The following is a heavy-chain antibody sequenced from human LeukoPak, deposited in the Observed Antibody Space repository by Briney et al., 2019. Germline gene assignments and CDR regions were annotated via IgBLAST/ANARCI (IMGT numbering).Heavy chain of an antibody. V-gene: IGHV4-59*08. CDR2: IYDSGSGST. CDR1: GGSISNYY. D-gene: IGHD1-26*01. Sequence: SETLSLTCTVSGGSISNYYWSWIRQPQEKGLEWIGYIYDSGSGSTNYNPSLKSRITISVDTSENQFSLKLSSVTAADTAVYYCARGPIVGATNFVDYWGQGTLVTVSS. CDR3: ARGPIVGATNFVDY. J-gene: IGHJ4*02.